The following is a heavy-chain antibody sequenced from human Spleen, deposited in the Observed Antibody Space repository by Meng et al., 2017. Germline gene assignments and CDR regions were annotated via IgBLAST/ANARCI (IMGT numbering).Heavy chain of an antibody. J-gene: IGHJ4*02. V-gene: IGHV1-2*06. CDR2: INPNSGAS. CDR3: ARDRLLDY. CDR1: GYIFTGYY. Sequence: QRLQPGVGVMKPGSSVKVSCKASGYIFTGYYLHWLRQAPGQGLEWMGRINPNSGASNFAQNFQGRVTMTRDTSISTAYMELSRLRSDDTALYYCARDRLLDYWGQGTLVTVSS.